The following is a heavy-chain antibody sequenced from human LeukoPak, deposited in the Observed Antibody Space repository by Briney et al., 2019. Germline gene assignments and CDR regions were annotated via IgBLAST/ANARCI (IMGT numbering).Heavy chain of an antibody. Sequence: SETLSLTCTVSGGSISSSPYYWGWLRQPPGKGLEWIGAIYSSGTTYYNPSLKSQVTISVDTSKNQFSLKLISVTAADTAVYYCARQTNRGAGNFDCWGQGTLVTVSS. CDR2: IYSSGTT. D-gene: IGHD1-1*01. CDR3: ARQTNRGAGNFDC. V-gene: IGHV4-39*01. J-gene: IGHJ4*02. CDR1: GGSISSSPYY.